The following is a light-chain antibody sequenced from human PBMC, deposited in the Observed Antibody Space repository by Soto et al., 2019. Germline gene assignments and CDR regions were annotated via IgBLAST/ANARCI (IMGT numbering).Light chain of an antibody. CDR2: DAS. Sequence: EIVMTQSPATLSVSPGESATLSCRASQSVSNNLAWYQHTPGQAPRLLIYDASTRATGIPGRFSGSGSGTEFTLTISSLQSEDIAVYFCKQYNFRWKFGQGTKVEMK. CDR1: QSVSNN. CDR3: KQYNFRWK. V-gene: IGKV3-15*01. J-gene: IGKJ1*01.